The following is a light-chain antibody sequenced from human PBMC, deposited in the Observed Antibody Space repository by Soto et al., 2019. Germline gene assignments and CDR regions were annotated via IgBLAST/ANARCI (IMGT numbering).Light chain of an antibody. CDR1: QSVSSN. V-gene: IGKV3-15*01. CDR2: GAS. CDR3: QQYNNGWT. Sequence: EIVMTQSQATLSVSPGERATLSCRASQSVSSNLAWYQQKPGQAPRLLIYGASTRATGIPARFSGSGSGTEITLTINSLQSEDFAVYYCQQYNNGWTFGQGTKVEIK. J-gene: IGKJ1*01.